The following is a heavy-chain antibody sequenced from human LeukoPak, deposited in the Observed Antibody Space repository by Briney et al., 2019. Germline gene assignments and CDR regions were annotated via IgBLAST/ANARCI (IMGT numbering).Heavy chain of an antibody. J-gene: IGHJ4*02. CDR3: ARDSRIAAAGSSFDY. D-gene: IGHD6-13*01. CDR1: GYTFTGYY. Sequence: ASVKVSCKASGYTFTGYYMQWVRQAPGQGLEWMGWINPDSGGTNYAQKFQGRVTMTRDTSISTAYMELRSLRSDDTAVYYCARDSRIAAAGSSFDYWGQGTLVTVSS. CDR2: INPDSGGT. V-gene: IGHV1-2*02.